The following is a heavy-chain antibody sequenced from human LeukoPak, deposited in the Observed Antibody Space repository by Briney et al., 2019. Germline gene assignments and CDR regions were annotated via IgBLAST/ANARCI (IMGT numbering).Heavy chain of an antibody. J-gene: IGHJ4*02. V-gene: IGHV4-59*08. CDR2: IYYSGST. CDR1: GGSISSYY. Sequence: SETLSLSCTVSGGSISSYYWSWIRQPPGKGLEWIGYIYYSGSTNYNPSLKSRVTISVDTSKNQFSLKLSSVTAADTAVYYCARQREPGGYSSSWGQGTLVTVSS. D-gene: IGHD6-13*01. CDR3: ARQREPGGYSSS.